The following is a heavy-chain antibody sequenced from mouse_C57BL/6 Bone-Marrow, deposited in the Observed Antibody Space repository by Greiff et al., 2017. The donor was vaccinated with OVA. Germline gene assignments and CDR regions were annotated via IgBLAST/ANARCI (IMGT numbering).Heavy chain of an antibody. J-gene: IGHJ4*01. Sequence: VQLKHSGAELARPGASVKLSCKASGYTFTSYGISWVKQRTGQGLEWIGEIYPRSGNPYYNEKFKGQATLTADKSSSTAYMELRSLTSEDSAVYFCARKNYYGSSYEDYYAMDYWGQGTSVTVSS. CDR1: GYTFTSYG. V-gene: IGHV1-81*01. CDR3: ARKNYYGSSYEDYYAMDY. CDR2: IYPRSGNP. D-gene: IGHD1-1*01.